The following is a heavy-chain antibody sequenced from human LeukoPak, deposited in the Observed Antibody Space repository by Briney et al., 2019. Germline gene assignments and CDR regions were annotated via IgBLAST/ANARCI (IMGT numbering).Heavy chain of an antibody. D-gene: IGHD2-2*01. CDR1: GFTFSSYW. Sequence: SGGSLRLSCAASGFTFSSYWMHWVRQAPGKGLVWVSRINSDGSSTSYADSVKGRFTISRDNAKNTLYLQMNSLRAEDTAVYYCAREGCSSTSCYANWFDPWGQGTLVTVSS. V-gene: IGHV3-74*01. CDR3: AREGCSSTSCYANWFDP. CDR2: INSDGSST. J-gene: IGHJ5*02.